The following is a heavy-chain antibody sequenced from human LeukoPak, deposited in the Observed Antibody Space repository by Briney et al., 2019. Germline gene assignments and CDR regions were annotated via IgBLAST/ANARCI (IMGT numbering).Heavy chain of an antibody. Sequence: GGSLRLSCAASGFTFSSYGMHWVRQAPGKGLEWVAVISYDGSNKYYADSVKGRFTISRDNSKNTLYLQMNSLRAEDTAVHYCAKDWYYYDSSGYYPDYYYYYMDVWGKGTTVTVSS. CDR2: ISYDGSNK. D-gene: IGHD3-22*01. V-gene: IGHV3-30*18. J-gene: IGHJ6*03. CDR1: GFTFSSYG. CDR3: AKDWYYYDSSGYYPDYYYYYMDV.